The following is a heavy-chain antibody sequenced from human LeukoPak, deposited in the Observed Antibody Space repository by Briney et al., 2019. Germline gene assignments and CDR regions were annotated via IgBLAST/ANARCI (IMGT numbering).Heavy chain of an antibody. V-gene: IGHV3-74*01. CDR2: IKGDGSST. J-gene: IGHJ4*02. CDR1: GFTFSSNW. Sequence: GGSLRLSCAASGFTFSSNWMHWVRHAPGKGLVWVSRIKGDGSSTSYADSVKGRFTTSRDNAKNTLFLQMNSLRAEDTAVYYCVRDGVGAPPFDYWGQGALVTVSS. CDR3: VRDGVGAPPFDY. D-gene: IGHD1-26*01.